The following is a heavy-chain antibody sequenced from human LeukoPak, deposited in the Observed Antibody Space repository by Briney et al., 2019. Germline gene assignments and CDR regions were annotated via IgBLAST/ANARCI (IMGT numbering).Heavy chain of an antibody. V-gene: IGHV7-4-1*02. CDR3: ARDLPRVDSSGYYSHYYYYYMDV. J-gene: IGHJ6*03. CDR1: GYTFTSYA. CDR2: INTNTGNP. D-gene: IGHD3-22*01. Sequence: ASVKVSCKASGYTFTSYAMNWVRQAPGQGLEWMGWINTNTGNPTYAQGFTGRFVFSLDTSVSTAYLQISSLKAEDTAVYYCARDLPRVDSSGYYSHYYYYYMDVWGKGTTVTVSS.